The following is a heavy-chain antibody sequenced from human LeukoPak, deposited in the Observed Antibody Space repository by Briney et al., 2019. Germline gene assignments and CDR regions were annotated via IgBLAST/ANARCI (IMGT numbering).Heavy chain of an antibody. Sequence: ASVKVSCKASGGTLSSYTITWVRQAPGQGLEWMGWISAYNGNTNYAQKLQGRVTMTTDTSTSTAYMELRSLRSDDTAVYYCARDRVVPAAILYYYYMDVWGKGTTVTISS. CDR3: ARDRVVPAAILYYYYMDV. D-gene: IGHD2-2*01. V-gene: IGHV1-18*01. CDR1: GGTLSSYT. J-gene: IGHJ6*03. CDR2: ISAYNGNT.